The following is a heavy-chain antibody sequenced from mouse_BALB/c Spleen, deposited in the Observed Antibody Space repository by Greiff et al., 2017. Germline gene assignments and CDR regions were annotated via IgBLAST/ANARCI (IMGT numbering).Heavy chain of an antibody. CDR3: ARDGLYAMDY. CDR2: IRNKANGYTT. V-gene: IGHV7-3*02. Sequence: EVQLKESGGGLVQPGGSLRLSCATSGFTFTDYYMSWVRQPPGKALEWLGFIRNKANGYTTEYSASVKGRFTISRDNSQSILYLQMNTLRAEDSATYYCARDGLYAMDYWGQGTSVTVSS. CDR1: GFTFTDYY. J-gene: IGHJ4*01.